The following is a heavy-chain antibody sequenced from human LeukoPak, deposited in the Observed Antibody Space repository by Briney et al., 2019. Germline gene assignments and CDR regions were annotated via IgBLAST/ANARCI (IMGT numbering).Heavy chain of an antibody. CDR1: GGSVRSSSYY. CDR2: IDHSGST. CDR3: ASSPPITIQPYYHYYMDV. J-gene: IGHJ6*03. D-gene: IGHD3-3*01. V-gene: IGHV4-39*07. Sequence: SETLSLTCTVSGGSVRSSSYYWSWIRQPPGKGLEWIGEIDHSGSTNYNPSLKSRVTISVDTSKNQFSLKLSSVTAADTAVYYCASSPPITIQPYYHYYMDVWGKGTTVTVSS.